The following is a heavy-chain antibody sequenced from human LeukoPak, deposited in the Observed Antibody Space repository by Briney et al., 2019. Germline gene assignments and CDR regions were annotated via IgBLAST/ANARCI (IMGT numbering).Heavy chain of an antibody. Sequence: SSETLSLTCTVSGGSISSGSYYWHWIRQPAGKGLEWIGRISTSGITKYNPSLKSRVTIPVDTSKNQFSLKLSSVTAADTAVYHCARGPDYSNYVDYWGQGTLVTVSS. V-gene: IGHV4-61*02. D-gene: IGHD4-11*01. J-gene: IGHJ4*02. CDR1: GGSISSGSYY. CDR2: ISTSGIT. CDR3: ARGPDYSNYVDY.